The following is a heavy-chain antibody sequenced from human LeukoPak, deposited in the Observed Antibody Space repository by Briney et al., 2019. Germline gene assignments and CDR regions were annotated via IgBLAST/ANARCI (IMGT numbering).Heavy chain of an antibody. CDR2: ISSSGNTI. Sequence: GGTLRLSCAASEFTFTSYELNWVRQAPGKGLEWDSYISSSGNTISYADSVKVRFTISRDNAKNSLYLQVISLRAEDTAVYYCARGPSIAARYDAFDIWGQGTMVTVSS. J-gene: IGHJ3*02. D-gene: IGHD6-6*01. CDR3: ARGPSIAARYDAFDI. V-gene: IGHV3-48*03. CDR1: EFTFTSYE.